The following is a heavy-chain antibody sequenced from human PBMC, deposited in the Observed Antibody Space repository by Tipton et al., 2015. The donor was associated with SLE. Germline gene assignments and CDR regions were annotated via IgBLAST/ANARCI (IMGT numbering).Heavy chain of an antibody. CDR3: AGEARIAAAGN. CDR1: GFTFSSYW. D-gene: IGHD6-13*01. J-gene: IGHJ4*02. Sequence: SLRLSCAASGFTFSSYWMSWVRQAPGKGLEWVANIKQDGSEKYYVDSVKGRFTISRDNAKNSLYLQMNSLRAEDTAVYYCAGEARIAAAGNWGQGTLVTVSS. V-gene: IGHV3-7*01. CDR2: IKQDGSEK.